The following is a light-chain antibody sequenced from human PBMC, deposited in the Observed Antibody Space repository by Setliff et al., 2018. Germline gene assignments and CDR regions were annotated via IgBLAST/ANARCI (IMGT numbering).Light chain of an antibody. CDR1: SSDVGGYDF. Sequence: QFVLTQPASVSGSPGQSITISCTGTSSDVGGYDFVSWYQQHPGKAPKLMIFDVLNRPSGVSDRFSGSKSGNTASLTITGLQAEDEADYYCSSYTSSSTLFGTGTKVTVL. CDR2: DVL. CDR3: SSYTSSSTL. J-gene: IGLJ1*01. V-gene: IGLV2-14*03.